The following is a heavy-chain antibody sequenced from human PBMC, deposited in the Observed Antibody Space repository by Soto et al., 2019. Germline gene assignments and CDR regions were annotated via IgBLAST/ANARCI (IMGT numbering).Heavy chain of an antibody. D-gene: IGHD2-15*01. CDR2: ISVSGGST. Sequence: LRLSCAASGFTFSNYAMSWVRQAPGKGLEWVSGISVSGGSTYYVDSVKGRFTISRDNSKNTLYVQMNSLRVDDTAVYYCAKDAGSVCSGGSCYFQALDSWGQGTLVTVSS. CDR1: GFTFSNYA. V-gene: IGHV3-23*01. J-gene: IGHJ4*02. CDR3: AKDAGSVCSGGSCYFQALDS.